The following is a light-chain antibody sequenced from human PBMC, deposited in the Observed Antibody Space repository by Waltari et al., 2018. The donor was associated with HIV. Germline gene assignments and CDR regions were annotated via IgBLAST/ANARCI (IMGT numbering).Light chain of an antibody. CDR1: QSISSSY. Sequence: EIVLTQSPGTLSLSPGARATLSCRASQSISSSYLVWYQQKPGQAPRLLMSGSSNRATGIPDRFSGSGSGTEFTLTISRLEPEDFAVYYCQQYGGSPLYTFGQGTKLEIK. J-gene: IGKJ2*01. CDR3: QQYGGSPLYT. V-gene: IGKV3-20*01. CDR2: GSS.